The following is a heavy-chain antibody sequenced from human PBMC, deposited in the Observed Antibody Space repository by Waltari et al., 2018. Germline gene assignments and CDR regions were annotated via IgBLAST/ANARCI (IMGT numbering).Heavy chain of an antibody. V-gene: IGHV3-23*01. J-gene: IGHJ4*02. CDR3: AKDGTWSQFHAY. Sequence: EVQLLESGGGLVQPGGSLRLSCAASGFTFASYTMNWVRQAPGKGLEWVSFITGSGGSTYYADSVKGRFTISRDNSKNTLHLRMNSLRAEDTAVYYCAKDGTWSQFHAYWGQGILVTVSS. D-gene: IGHD1-7*01. CDR1: GFTFASYT. CDR2: ITGSGGST.